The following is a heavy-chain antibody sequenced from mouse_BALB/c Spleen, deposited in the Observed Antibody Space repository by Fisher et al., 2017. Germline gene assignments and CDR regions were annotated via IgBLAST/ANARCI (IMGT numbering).Heavy chain of an antibody. D-gene: IGHD1-3*01. V-gene: IGHV1-64*01. Sequence: KFKGKATLTVDKSSSTAYMQLSSLTSEDSAVYYCARGYIRGTLAMDYWGQGTSVTVSS. CDR3: ARGYIRGTLAMDY. J-gene: IGHJ4*01.